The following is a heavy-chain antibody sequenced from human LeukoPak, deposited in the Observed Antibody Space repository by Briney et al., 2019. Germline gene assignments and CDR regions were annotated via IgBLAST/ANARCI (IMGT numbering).Heavy chain of an antibody. V-gene: IGHV3-30*18. CDR3: ANVVAATDYYYYGLDV. Sequence: GGSLRLSCAVSGFTFNTYGMHWVRQAPGKGLEWVAFISYDGRNKYYSDSVKGRFSISRDNSKNTLYLQLNSLRDEGTAVYYCANVVAATDYYYYGLDVWGQGTTVTVS. D-gene: IGHD2-15*01. CDR1: GFTFNTYG. J-gene: IGHJ6*02. CDR2: ISYDGRNK.